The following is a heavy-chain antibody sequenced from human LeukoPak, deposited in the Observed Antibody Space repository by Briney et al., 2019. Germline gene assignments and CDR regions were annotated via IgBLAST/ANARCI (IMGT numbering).Heavy chain of an antibody. V-gene: IGHV3-30*03. D-gene: IGHD5-12*01. J-gene: IGHJ4*02. Sequence: QPGRSLRLSCAASGFTFSSYGMHWVRQAPGKGLEWVTVISFDGSNKYYADSVKGRFTISRDNSKNTLYLQMNSLRAEDTAVYYCAATPDHFNYWGQGTLVTVSS. CDR3: AATPDHFNY. CDR1: GFTFSSYG. CDR2: ISFDGSNK.